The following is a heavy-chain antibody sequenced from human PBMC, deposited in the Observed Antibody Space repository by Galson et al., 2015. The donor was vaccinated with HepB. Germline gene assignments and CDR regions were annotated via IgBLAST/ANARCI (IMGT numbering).Heavy chain of an antibody. J-gene: IGHJ4*02. Sequence: SLRLSCAASGFTFSSYSMNWVRQAPGKGLEWVSYISSSSSTIYYADSVKGRFTISRDNAKNSLYLQMNSLRDEDTAVYYCARDALNYYGSGSYPHFDYWGQGTLVTVSS. D-gene: IGHD3-10*01. CDR1: GFTFSSYS. V-gene: IGHV3-48*02. CDR3: ARDALNYYGSGSYPHFDY. CDR2: ISSSSSTI.